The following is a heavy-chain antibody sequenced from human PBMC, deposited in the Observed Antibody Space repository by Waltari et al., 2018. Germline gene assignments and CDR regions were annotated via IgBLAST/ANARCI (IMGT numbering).Heavy chain of an antibody. CDR3: AREGITMMRGGGFDY. CDR2: IYYSGST. CDR1: GGSISSYS. D-gene: IGHD3-22*01. Sequence: QVQLQESGPGLGKPSETLSLTCPVSGGSISSYSWSWLRHPPGKGLEWIGYIYYSGSTNYNPSLKSRVTISVDTSKNQFSLKLSSVTAADTAVYYCAREGITMMRGGGFDYWGQGTLVTVSS. V-gene: IGHV4-59*01. J-gene: IGHJ4*02.